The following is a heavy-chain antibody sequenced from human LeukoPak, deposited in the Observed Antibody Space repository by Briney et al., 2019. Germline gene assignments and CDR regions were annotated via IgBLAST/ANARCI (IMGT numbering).Heavy chain of an antibody. CDR1: GFTFSNHG. J-gene: IGHJ4*02. V-gene: IGHV3-30*02. CDR3: AATHPRRSGWYGG. CDR2: IRYDGITK. Sequence: GGSLRLSCTASGFTFSNHGMHWVRQAPGKGLEWVAFIRYDGITKYYADSVKGRFTISRDNSKNTLYLQMNSLRAEDTAVYYCAATHPRRSGWYGGWGQGTLVTVSS. D-gene: IGHD6-19*01.